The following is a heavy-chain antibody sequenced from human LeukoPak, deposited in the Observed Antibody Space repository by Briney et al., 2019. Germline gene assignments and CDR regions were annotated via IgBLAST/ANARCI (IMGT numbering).Heavy chain of an antibody. CDR1: GYTFTSYA. CDR3: ARARTYYYGSGSYGNDY. CDR2: INAGNGNT. J-gene: IGHJ4*02. V-gene: IGHV1-3*01. D-gene: IGHD3-10*01. Sequence: ASVNVSCKASGYTFTSYAMHWVRQAPGQRLEWMGWINAGNGNTKYSQKFQGRVTITRDTSASTAYMELSSLRSEDTAVYYCARARTYYYGSGSYGNDYWGQGTLVTVSS.